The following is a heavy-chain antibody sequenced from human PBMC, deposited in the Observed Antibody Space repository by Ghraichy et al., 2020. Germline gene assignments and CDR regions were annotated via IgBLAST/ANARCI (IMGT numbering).Heavy chain of an antibody. CDR2: IGGNGGST. Sequence: GGSLRLSCAASGFTFSSYAMSWVRQAPGKGLEWVSSIGGNGGSTYYADSVKGRFTISRDSSKTTVYLQMNGLRAEDTAAYYCAKSGPSGVRYFDYWGQGTLVTVSS. CDR3: AKSGPSGVRYFDY. D-gene: IGHD7-27*01. V-gene: IGHV3-23*01. J-gene: IGHJ4*02. CDR1: GFTFSSYA.